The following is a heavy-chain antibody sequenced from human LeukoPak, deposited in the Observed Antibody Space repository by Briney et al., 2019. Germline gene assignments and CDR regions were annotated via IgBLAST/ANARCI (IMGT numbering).Heavy chain of an antibody. CDR1: VSITTYY. CDR3: ARNGYSYGANAFDI. D-gene: IGHD5-18*01. Sequence: SETLSLTCTVSVSITTYYWSWIRPSPGKGLVWIGNIYHSGRTNYNPSLKSRVTISVDTSKNQFSLKLSSVTAADTAVYYCARNGYSYGANAFDIWGQGTMVTVSS. V-gene: IGHV4-59*01. J-gene: IGHJ3*02. CDR2: IYHSGRT.